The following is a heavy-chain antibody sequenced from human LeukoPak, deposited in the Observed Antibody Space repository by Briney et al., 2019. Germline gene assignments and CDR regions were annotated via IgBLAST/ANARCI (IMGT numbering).Heavy chain of an antibody. CDR1: GYTFTGYY. Sequence: ASVKVSCKASGYTFTGYYMHWVRQAPGQGLEWMGWINPNSGGTNYAQKFQGRVTMTRDTSISTAYMELSRLRSDDTAVYYCARDPDFWSGYPYFDYWGQGTLVTVSS. D-gene: IGHD3-3*01. J-gene: IGHJ4*02. CDR3: ARDPDFWSGYPYFDY. CDR2: INPNSGGT. V-gene: IGHV1-2*02.